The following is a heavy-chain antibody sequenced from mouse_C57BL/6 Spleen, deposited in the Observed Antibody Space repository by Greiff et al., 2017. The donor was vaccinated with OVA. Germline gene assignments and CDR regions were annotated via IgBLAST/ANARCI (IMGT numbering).Heavy chain of an antibody. CDR1: GYAFSSSW. Sequence: QVQLQQSGPELVKPGASVKISCKASGYAFSSSWMNWVKQRPGKGLEWIGRIYPGDGDTNYNGKFKGKATLTADKSSSTAYMQLSSLTSEDSAVYFCARSGIMGDNYGRSYYWYFDVWGTGTTVTVSS. J-gene: IGHJ1*03. CDR3: ARSGIMGDNYGRSYYWYFDV. V-gene: IGHV1-82*01. D-gene: IGHD1-1*01. CDR2: IYPGDGDT.